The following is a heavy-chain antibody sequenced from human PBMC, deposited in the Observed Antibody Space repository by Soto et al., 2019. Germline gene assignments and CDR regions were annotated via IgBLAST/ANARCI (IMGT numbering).Heavy chain of an antibody. CDR2: LNPHNGKT. CDR1: GYTFTSHD. CDR3: ARVSSIAARRSFDS. Sequence: QVQLVQSGTEVKTPGASVKVSCKASGYTFTSHDINWVRQATGQGLEWMGWLNPHNGKTGYAQRFQGRVTMTWNATTDTVYLELSSLRSEDTAMYYCARVSSIAARRSFDSWGQGTLVTVSS. D-gene: IGHD6-6*01. J-gene: IGHJ4*02. V-gene: IGHV1-8*01.